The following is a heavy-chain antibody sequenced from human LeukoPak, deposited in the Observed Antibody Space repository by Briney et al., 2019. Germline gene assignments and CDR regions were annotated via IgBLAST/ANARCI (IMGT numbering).Heavy chain of an antibody. CDR3: ARDQHYDILTGYTGWYFDL. J-gene: IGHJ2*01. V-gene: IGHV3-7*01. CDR2: IREDGTDK. Sequence: GGSLRLSCAASGFAFSSHWMSWVRQAPGGGLEWVANIREDGTDKYYGYSVEGRFTISRDNAKNPLYLQMNSLRAEDTAVYYCARDQHYDILTGYTGWYFDLWGRGTLVTVSS. CDR1: GFAFSSHW. D-gene: IGHD3-9*01.